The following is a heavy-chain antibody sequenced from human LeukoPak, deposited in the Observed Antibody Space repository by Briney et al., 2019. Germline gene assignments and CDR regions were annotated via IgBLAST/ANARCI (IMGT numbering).Heavy chain of an antibody. Sequence: GGSLRLSCAASGFTFSSYWMSWVRQAPGKGLEWVANIKQDGSEKYYVDSVKGRFTISRDNAKNSLYLQMNSLRAEDTAVYYCARDRDSSGWRFDYWGQGTLVTVSS. V-gene: IGHV3-7*03. D-gene: IGHD6-19*01. CDR1: GFTFSSYW. CDR2: IKQDGSEK. CDR3: ARDRDSSGWRFDY. J-gene: IGHJ4*02.